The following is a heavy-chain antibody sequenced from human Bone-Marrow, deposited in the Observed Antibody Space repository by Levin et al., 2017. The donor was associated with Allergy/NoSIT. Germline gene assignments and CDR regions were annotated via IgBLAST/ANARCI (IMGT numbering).Heavy chain of an antibody. CDR2: INSYGNKT. Sequence: GGSLRLSCAVSGLSFSTNWMHWVRQVPGKGLVWVSRINSYGNKTTYADSVRGRFTISRDNAKSTLYLQMNSLRPKDTASDYDARLGYSYGSDNWGKGTLVTVSS. CDR3: ARLGYSYGSDN. V-gene: IGHV3-74*03. J-gene: IGHJ4*02. D-gene: IGHD5-18*01. CDR1: GLSFSTNW.